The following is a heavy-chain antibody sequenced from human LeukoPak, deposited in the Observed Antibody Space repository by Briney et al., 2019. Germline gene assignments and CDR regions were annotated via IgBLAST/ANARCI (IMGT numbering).Heavy chain of an antibody. V-gene: IGHV1-8*01. CDR1: GYTFTSYD. Sequence: ASVKVSCKASGYTFTSYDINWARQATGQGLEWMGWMNPNSGNTGYAQNFQGRVTMTRNTSISTAYMELSSLRSEDTAVYYCAREVPYSGWAAYHYYYMDVWGKGTTVTISS. D-gene: IGHD6-19*01. CDR2: MNPNSGNT. CDR3: AREVPYSGWAAYHYYYMDV. J-gene: IGHJ6*03.